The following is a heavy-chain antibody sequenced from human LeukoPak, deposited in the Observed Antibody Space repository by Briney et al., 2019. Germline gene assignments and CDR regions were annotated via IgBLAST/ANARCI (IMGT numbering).Heavy chain of an antibody. Sequence: HPGGSLRLSCAASVFTFNTYAINWVRQAPGKGLEWVSGIYGSDTNTYYADSVKGRFTISRDNAKNSLYLQMNSLRAEDTAVYYCATESGTYSGTCFDYWGQGNLVTVSS. CDR3: ATESGTYSGTCFDY. V-gene: IGHV3-23*01. CDR1: VFTFNTYA. J-gene: IGHJ4*02. D-gene: IGHD1-26*01. CDR2: IYGSDTNT.